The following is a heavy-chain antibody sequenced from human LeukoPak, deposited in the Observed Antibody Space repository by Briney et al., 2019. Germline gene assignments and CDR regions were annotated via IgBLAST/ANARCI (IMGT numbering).Heavy chain of an antibody. CDR2: ISGSGGST. CDR3: AKGTYSSSPRDY. CDR1: GFTFSSCA. D-gene: IGHD6-6*01. Sequence: PGGSLRLSCVASGFTFSSCAMSWVRQAPGKGLEWVSAISGSGGSTYYAGSVKGRFTISRDNSKNTLFLQMNSLRAEDTAVYYCAKGTYSSSPRDYWGQGTLVTVSS. V-gene: IGHV3-23*01. J-gene: IGHJ4*02.